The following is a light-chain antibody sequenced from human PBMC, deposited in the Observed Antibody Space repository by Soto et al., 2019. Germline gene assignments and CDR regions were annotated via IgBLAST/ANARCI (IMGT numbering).Light chain of an antibody. CDR2: GAS. J-gene: IGKJ1*01. CDR1: QSVSSSY. V-gene: IGKV3-20*01. CDR3: QQYGSFWT. Sequence: EIVLTQSPGTLSLSPGERATLSCRASQSVSSSYLAWYQQKPSQAPRLLIYGASSRATGIPDRFSGSGSGTDFTLTFSRLEPEDFAVYYCQQYGSFWTFGQGTKVEIK.